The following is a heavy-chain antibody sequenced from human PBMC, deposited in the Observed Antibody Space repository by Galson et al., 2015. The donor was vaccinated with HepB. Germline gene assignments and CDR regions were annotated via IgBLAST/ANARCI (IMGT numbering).Heavy chain of an antibody. J-gene: IGHJ4*02. CDR2: ISGSGGTT. Sequence: SLRLSCAASGFTFSSYAMSWVRQAPGKGLEWVSAISGSGGTTYYADSVKGRFTISRDNSKNTLYLQLNSLRAEDTAIYYCAKPLTTDVNYFHYWGQGTLVTVSS. CDR3: AKPLTTDVNYFHY. V-gene: IGHV3-23*01. D-gene: IGHD1/OR15-1a*01. CDR1: GFTFSSYA.